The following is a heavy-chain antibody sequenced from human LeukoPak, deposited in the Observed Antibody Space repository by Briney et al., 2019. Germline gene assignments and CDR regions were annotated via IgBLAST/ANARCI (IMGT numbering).Heavy chain of an antibody. V-gene: IGHV3-7*01. Sequence: AGGSLRLSCAASGFALSNYWMSWVRQAPGKGLEWVANINQDGREKYFVDSVKGRFAISRDNAMNSLYLQMNSLRAEDTAVYYCARYGNGAWLAHYSFDIWGQGTMVTVSS. D-gene: IGHD6-19*01. CDR2: INQDGREK. J-gene: IGHJ3*02. CDR3: ARYGNGAWLAHYSFDI. CDR1: GFALSNYW.